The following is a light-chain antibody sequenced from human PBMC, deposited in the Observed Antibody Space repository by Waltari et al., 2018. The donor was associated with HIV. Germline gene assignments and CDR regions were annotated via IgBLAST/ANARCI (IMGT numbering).Light chain of an antibody. CDR2: KDS. J-gene: IGLJ2*01. Sequence: SYELAPPPSVSVSPGQTARLTCSGAALPRQFVYWYQQKPGQAPIVVIYKDSERPSGIPERFSGFISGTTATLTISAVQAEDEADYYCQSADITGTLGVFGGGTRLTV. CDR3: QSADITGTLGV. V-gene: IGLV3-25*03. CDR1: ALPRQF.